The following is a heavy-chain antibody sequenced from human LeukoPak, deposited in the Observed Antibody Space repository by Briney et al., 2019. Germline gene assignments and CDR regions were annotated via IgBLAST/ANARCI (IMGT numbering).Heavy chain of an antibody. J-gene: IGHJ3*02. CDR1: GGSFSGYY. Sequence: SETLSLTCAVYGGSFSGYYWSWIRQPPGKGLEWIGEINHSGSTNYNPSLKSRVTISVDTSKNQFSLKLSSVTAADTAVYYCARGRSSGWSGAFDIRGQGTMVTVSS. D-gene: IGHD6-19*01. CDR3: ARGRSSGWSGAFDI. V-gene: IGHV4-34*01. CDR2: INHSGST.